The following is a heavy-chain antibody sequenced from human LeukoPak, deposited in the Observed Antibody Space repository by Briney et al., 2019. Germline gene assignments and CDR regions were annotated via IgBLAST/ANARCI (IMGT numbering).Heavy chain of an antibody. V-gene: IGHV3-30*04. Sequence: PGGSLRLSCVASGFNTYSMHWVRQAPGKGLEWVAIISNDGRKTSYTDSVKGRFTISRDNSKNTLFLQLNSLRAEDSAVYYCARGGHDFNPFYWWGQGTLVTVSS. CDR2: ISNDGRKT. D-gene: IGHD2-21*02. J-gene: IGHJ4*02. CDR3: ARGGHDFNPFYW. CDR1: GFNTYS.